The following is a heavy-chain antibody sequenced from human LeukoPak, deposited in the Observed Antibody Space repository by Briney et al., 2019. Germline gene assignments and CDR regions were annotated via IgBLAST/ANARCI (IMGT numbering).Heavy chain of an antibody. J-gene: IGHJ6*02. Sequence: ASVKVSCKASGYTFTNYYIHWMRQAPGKGLEWMGGFDPEDGETIYAQKFQGRVTMTEDTSTDTAYMELSSLRSEDTAVYYCATDRRGGYYDSSGYRHYYYYGMDVWGQGTTVTVSS. V-gene: IGHV1-24*01. D-gene: IGHD3-22*01. CDR3: ATDRRGGYYDSSGYRHYYYYGMDV. CDR1: GYTFTNYY. CDR2: FDPEDGET.